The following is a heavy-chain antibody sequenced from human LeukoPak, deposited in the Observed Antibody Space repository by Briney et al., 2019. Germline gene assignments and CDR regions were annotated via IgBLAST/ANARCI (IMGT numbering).Heavy chain of an antibody. D-gene: IGHD5-24*01. V-gene: IGHV3-7*01. CDR2: IKPDGSDK. CDR1: GFSFRSHW. CDR3: ATISAQTLDI. Sequence: GGSLRLSCVGSGFSFRSHWVNWVRQSPGKGLECVANIKPDGSDKYYVDSARGRFTVSRDNAKNSAFLQMNSLRAEDTAIYYCATISAQTLDIWGQGTLVSVSS. J-gene: IGHJ3*02.